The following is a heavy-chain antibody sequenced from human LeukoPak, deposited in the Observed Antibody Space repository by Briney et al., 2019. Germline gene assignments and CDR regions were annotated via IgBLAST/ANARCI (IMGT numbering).Heavy chain of an antibody. CDR3: ARVDYYDILTGFYSGSDY. CDR1: GFTFSSYA. V-gene: IGHV3-30-3*01. D-gene: IGHD3-9*01. Sequence: GRSLRLSCAASGFTFSSYAMHWVRQAPGKGLEWVAVISYDGSNKYYADSVKGRFTISRDNAKNSLYLQMNSLRAEDTAVYYCARVDYYDILTGFYSGSDYWGQGTLVTVSS. J-gene: IGHJ4*02. CDR2: ISYDGSNK.